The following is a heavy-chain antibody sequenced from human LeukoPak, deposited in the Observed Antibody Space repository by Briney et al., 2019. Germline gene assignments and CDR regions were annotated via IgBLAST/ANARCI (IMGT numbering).Heavy chain of an antibody. CDR2: IIPIFGTA. V-gene: IGHV1-69*01. CDR3: ARIGDFWSGYHDFDY. CDR1: GSTFSSYA. J-gene: IGHJ4*02. Sequence: SVKVSCKASGSTFSSYAISWVRQAPGQGLEWMGGIIPIFGTANYAQKFQGRVTITADESTSTAYMELSSLRSEDTAVYYCARIGDFWSGYHDFDYWGQGTLVTVSS. D-gene: IGHD3-3*01.